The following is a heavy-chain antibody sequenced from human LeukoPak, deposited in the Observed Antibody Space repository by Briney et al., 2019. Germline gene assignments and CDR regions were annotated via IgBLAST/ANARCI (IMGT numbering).Heavy chain of an antibody. D-gene: IGHD5-12*01. CDR1: GGSLSGHY. Sequence: PSETLSLTCAVYGGSLSGHYWSWIRQPPGKGLEWLGEINQSGSIKYSPSLKSRVTMSVDTSKNQFSLKLSSVTAADTAVYYCARHLRGYSGYDWDYFDYWGQGTLVTVSS. CDR2: INQSGSI. CDR3: ARHLRGYSGYDWDYFDY. V-gene: IGHV4-34*01. J-gene: IGHJ4*02.